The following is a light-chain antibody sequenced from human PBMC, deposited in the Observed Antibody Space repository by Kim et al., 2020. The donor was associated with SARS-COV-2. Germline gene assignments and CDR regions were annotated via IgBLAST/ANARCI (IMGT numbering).Light chain of an antibody. Sequence: VSPGQTATITCSGDELGEMYVSWFQQKPGQSPLLVIYQDTKRPSGIPERFSGSNSGNTATLTISGTQAMDEADYHCQAWDSSTVVFGGGTQLTVL. CDR2: QDT. CDR1: ELGEMY. V-gene: IGLV3-1*01. J-gene: IGLJ3*02. CDR3: QAWDSSTVV.